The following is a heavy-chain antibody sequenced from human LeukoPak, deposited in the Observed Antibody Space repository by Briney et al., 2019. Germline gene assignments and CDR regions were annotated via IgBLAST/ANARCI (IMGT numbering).Heavy chain of an antibody. CDR3: AKYDFWSGYSFDF. Sequence: PGGSLRLSCAASGFTFSSKWMSWVRQAPGKGLEWVANIEQQDGSEKYYVDSVKGRFTISRGNAKNPLYLQMNSLRAEDTAVYYCAKYDFWSGYSFDFWGQGTLVTVSS. D-gene: IGHD3-3*01. J-gene: IGHJ4*02. V-gene: IGHV3-7*01. CDR2: IEQQDGSEK. CDR1: GFTFSSKW.